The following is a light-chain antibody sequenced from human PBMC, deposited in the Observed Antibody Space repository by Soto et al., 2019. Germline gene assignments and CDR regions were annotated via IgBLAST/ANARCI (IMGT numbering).Light chain of an antibody. V-gene: IGLV1-47*01. Sequence: QSVLTQPPSASGTPGQNVTISCSGSTSNIGSNTVNWHQQLPGTAPKLLIFGDNQRPSGVPDRFSGSKSGTSASLAISGLRSEDEADYYCATWDDRLSGVVFGGGTKLTVL. CDR1: TSNIGSNT. CDR2: GDN. J-gene: IGLJ2*01. CDR3: ATWDDRLSGVV.